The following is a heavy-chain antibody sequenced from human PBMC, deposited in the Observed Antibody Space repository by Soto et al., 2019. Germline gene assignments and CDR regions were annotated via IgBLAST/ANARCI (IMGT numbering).Heavy chain of an antibody. CDR2: IYYSGST. V-gene: IGHV4-39*01. D-gene: IGHD5-12*01. Sequence: SETLSLTCTVSGGSISSSSYYWGWIRQPPGKGLEWIGSIYYSGSTYYNPSLKSRVTISVDTSKNQFSPKLSSVTAADTAVYYCARQSRSGYKYWGQGTLVTVSS. CDR3: ARQSRSGYKY. J-gene: IGHJ4*02. CDR1: GGSISSSSYY.